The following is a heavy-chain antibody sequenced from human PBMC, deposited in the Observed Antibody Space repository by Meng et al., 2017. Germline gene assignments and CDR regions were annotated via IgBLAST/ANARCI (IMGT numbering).Heavy chain of an antibody. D-gene: IGHD3-10*01. CDR3: ARDRLRGFGELQNNYYGMDV. V-gene: IGHV3-11*06. CDR1: GFTFSDYY. J-gene: IGHJ6*02. CDR2: ISSSSSYI. Sequence: GESLKISCAASGFTFSDYYMSWIRQAPGKGLEWVSSISSSSSYIYYADSVKGRFTISRDNAKNSLYLQMNSLRAEDTAVYYCARDRLRGFGELQNNYYGMDVWGQGTTVTVSS.